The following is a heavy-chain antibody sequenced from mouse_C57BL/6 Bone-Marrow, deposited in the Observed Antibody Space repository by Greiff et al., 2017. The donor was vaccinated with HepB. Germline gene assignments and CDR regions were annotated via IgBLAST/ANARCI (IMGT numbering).Heavy chain of an antibody. Sequence: EVQLQQSGAELVRPGASVKLSCTASGFNIKDDYMHWVKQRPEQGLEWIGWIDPENGDTEYASKFQGKATITADTSSNTAYLQLSSLTSEDTAVDYCTPSYYYGSSYEYFDVWGTGTTVTVSS. CDR1: GFNIKDDY. CDR3: TPSYYYGSSYEYFDV. J-gene: IGHJ1*03. CDR2: IDPENGDT. V-gene: IGHV14-4*01. D-gene: IGHD1-1*01.